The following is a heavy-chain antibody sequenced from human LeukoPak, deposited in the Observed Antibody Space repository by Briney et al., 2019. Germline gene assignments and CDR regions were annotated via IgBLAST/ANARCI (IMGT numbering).Heavy chain of an antibody. CDR1: GGTFSSYA. V-gene: IGHV1-69*06. D-gene: IGHD6-19*01. J-gene: IGHJ4*02. CDR2: IIPIFGTA. CDR3: ASRDSSGWTAYFDY. Sequence: GASVKVSCKASGGTFSSYAISWVRQAPGQGLEWMGGIIPIFGTANYAQKFQGRVTITADKSTSTAYMELSSLRSEDTAVYYCASRDSSGWTAYFDYWGQGTLVTVSS.